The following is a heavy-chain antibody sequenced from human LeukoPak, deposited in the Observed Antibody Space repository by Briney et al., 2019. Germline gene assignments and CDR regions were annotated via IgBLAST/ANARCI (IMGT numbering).Heavy chain of an antibody. Sequence: GGSLRLSCAASGFTFSNAWMSWVRQAPGKGLEWVAFIRYDGSNKYYADSVKGRFTISRDNSKNTLYLQMNSLRAEDTAVYYCAKDRDQLLDYWGQGTLVTVSS. D-gene: IGHD2-2*01. J-gene: IGHJ4*02. CDR3: AKDRDQLLDY. CDR1: GFTFSNAW. CDR2: IRYDGSNK. V-gene: IGHV3-30*02.